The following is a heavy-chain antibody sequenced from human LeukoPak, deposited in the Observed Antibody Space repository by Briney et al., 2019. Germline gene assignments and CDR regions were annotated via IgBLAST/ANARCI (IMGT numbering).Heavy chain of an antibody. CDR3: ARHDCYASGSHFDY. CDR2: VYFSGST. Sequence: SETLSLTCTVSGASIRSRSYYWGWIRQPPGKGLEWIGTVYFSGSTFSNPSLKSRVTISVDTSKNQFSLKLSSVTAADTAVYYCARHDCYASGSHFDYWGQGTLVTVSS. V-gene: IGHV4-39*01. D-gene: IGHD3-10*01. J-gene: IGHJ4*02. CDR1: GASIRSRSYY.